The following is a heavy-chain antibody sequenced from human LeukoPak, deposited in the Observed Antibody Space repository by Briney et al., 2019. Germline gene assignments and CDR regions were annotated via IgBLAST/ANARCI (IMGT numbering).Heavy chain of an antibody. J-gene: IGHJ4*02. V-gene: IGHV3-23*01. CDR3: TTIAAAGHFDY. CDR1: GFTFSSYA. CDR2: ISGSGGST. Sequence: GGSLRLSCAASGFTFSSYAMSWVRQAPGKGLEWVSAISGSGGSTYYADSVKGRFTISRDNSKNTLYLQMNSLKTEDTAVYYCTTIAAAGHFDYWGQGTLVTVSS. D-gene: IGHD6-13*01.